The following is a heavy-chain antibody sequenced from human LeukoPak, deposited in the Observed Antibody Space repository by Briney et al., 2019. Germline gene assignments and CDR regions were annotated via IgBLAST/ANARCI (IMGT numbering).Heavy chain of an antibody. D-gene: IGHD5-18*01. V-gene: IGHV3-30*18. CDR1: GLTFSSYG. CDR2: ISYDGSNK. Sequence: PGRSLRLSCAASGLTFSSYGMHWVRQAPGKGLEWVAVISYDGSNKYYADSVKGRFTISRDNSKNTLYLQMNSLRAEDTAVYYCAKDDSYGLDYWGQGTLVTVSS. J-gene: IGHJ4*02. CDR3: AKDDSYGLDY.